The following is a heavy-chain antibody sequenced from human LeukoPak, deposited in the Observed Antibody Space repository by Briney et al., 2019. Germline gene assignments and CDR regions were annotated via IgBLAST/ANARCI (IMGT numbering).Heavy chain of an antibody. Sequence: GGSLRLSCSASGFTFSSYAMHWVRQAPGKGLGYVSAISSNGGSTYYADSVKGRFTISRDNSKNTLYLQMSSLRAEDTAVYYCVKGGSYYYGSGSPFYFDYWGQGTLVTVSS. D-gene: IGHD3-10*01. CDR2: ISSNGGST. CDR1: GFTFSSYA. J-gene: IGHJ4*02. CDR3: VKGGSYYYGSGSPFYFDY. V-gene: IGHV3-64D*06.